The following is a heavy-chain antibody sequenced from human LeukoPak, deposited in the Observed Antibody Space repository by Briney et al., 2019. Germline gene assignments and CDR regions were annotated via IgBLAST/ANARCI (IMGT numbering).Heavy chain of an antibody. CDR3: ARVTTCGYYNC. CDR1: GGSISSGTYY. J-gene: IGHJ4*02. V-gene: IGHV4-61*02. CDR2: IYTTGST. D-gene: IGHD3-22*01. Sequence: SQTLSLTCTVSGGSISSGTYYWTWIRQPAGKGLEWIGRIYTTGSTNYNPSLKSRVTMSTDTSKNQFSLKLSSVTAADTAVYYCARVTTCGYYNCWGQGTLVTVSS.